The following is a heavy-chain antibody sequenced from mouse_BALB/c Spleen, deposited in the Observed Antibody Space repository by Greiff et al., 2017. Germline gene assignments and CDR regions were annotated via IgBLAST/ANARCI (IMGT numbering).Heavy chain of an antibody. D-gene: IGHD1-1*01. Sequence: VQLKESGPGLVKPSQSLSLTCTVTGYSITSDYAWNWIRQFPGNKLEWMGYISYSGSTSYNPSLKSRISITRDTSKNQFFLQLNSVTTEDTATYYCASPDYYGSSWFAYWGQGTLVTVSA. V-gene: IGHV3-2*02. CDR1: GYSITSDYA. CDR2: ISYSGST. CDR3: ASPDYYGSSWFAY. J-gene: IGHJ3*01.